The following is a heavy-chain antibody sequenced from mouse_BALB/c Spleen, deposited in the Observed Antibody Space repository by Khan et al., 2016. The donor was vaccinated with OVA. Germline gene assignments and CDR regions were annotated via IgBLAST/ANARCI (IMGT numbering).Heavy chain of an antibody. V-gene: IGHV1-4*01. J-gene: IGHJ4*01. Sequence: HVQLKESGAELSRPGASVKMSCKASGYTFTSNTMHWVKQRPGQGLEWIGYINPRSDYTIYSQKFKDKATLTADISSSTAYMQLSSLTSDDSAVYYCARRTTGYAMAYWGQGTSVTVSS. CDR3: ARRTTGYAMAY. D-gene: IGHD2-14*01. CDR2: INPRSDYT. CDR1: GYTFTSNT.